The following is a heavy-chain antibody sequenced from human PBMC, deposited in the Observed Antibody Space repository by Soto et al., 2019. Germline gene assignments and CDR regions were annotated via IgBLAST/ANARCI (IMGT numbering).Heavy chain of an antibody. V-gene: IGHV4-61*01. CDR1: GCSVSSGSYY. CDR3: ARYSLGIAAAGAFDI. J-gene: IGHJ3*02. Sequence: PSETLSLTGTVSGCSVSSGSYYWSWIRQPPGKGLEWIGYIYYSGSTNYNPSLKSRVTISVDTSKNQFSLKLSSVTAADTAVYYCARYSLGIAAAGAFDIWGQGTMVTVSS. CDR2: IYYSGST. D-gene: IGHD6-13*01.